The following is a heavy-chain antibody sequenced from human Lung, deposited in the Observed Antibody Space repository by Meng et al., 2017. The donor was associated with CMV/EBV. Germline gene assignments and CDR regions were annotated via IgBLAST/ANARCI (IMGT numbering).Heavy chain of an antibody. J-gene: IGHJ5*02. CDR1: GFTFGTYG. CDR2: IYLGDRST. Sequence: GESLKISCAASGFTFGTYGMSWVRQAPGKGLEWVAVIYLGDRSTWYGDFMKGRFPIYTDDSKSTVYLQMNSLRAEDTALYYCAKNPVDYADPWGQGTLVTVSS. D-gene: IGHD4-17*01. V-gene: IGHV3-23*03. CDR3: AKNPVDYADP.